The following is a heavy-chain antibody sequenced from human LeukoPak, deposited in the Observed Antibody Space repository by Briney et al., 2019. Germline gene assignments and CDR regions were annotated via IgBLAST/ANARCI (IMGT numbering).Heavy chain of an antibody. V-gene: IGHV1-18*01. CDR2: ISGYNGNT. J-gene: IGHJ5*02. D-gene: IGHD3-9*01. Sequence: ASVTVSCKASGYTFTNYGISWVRQAPGQRLEWMGWISGYNGNTKNVQKFRGRVTMTTDTSTSTAYMELRSLRSDDTAVYYCARMAYDILTGYFQPNWFDPWGQGTLVTVSS. CDR3: ARMAYDILTGYFQPNWFDP. CDR1: GYTFTNYG.